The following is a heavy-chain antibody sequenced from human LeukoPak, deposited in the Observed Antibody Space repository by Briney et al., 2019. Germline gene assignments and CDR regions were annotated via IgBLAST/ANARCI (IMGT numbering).Heavy chain of an antibody. D-gene: IGHD3-22*01. CDR2: IYPGDSDT. V-gene: IGHV5-51*01. CDR3: ARRHSSLPLDY. Sequence: KLGESLKISYQGSGYSFSTYWIGWVRQMPGKGLEWMGIIYPGDSDTGYSPSFQGQVTISADKSISTAYLQWSSLKASDTAMYYCARRHSSLPLDYWGQGTLVTVSS. CDR1: GYSFSTYW. J-gene: IGHJ4*02.